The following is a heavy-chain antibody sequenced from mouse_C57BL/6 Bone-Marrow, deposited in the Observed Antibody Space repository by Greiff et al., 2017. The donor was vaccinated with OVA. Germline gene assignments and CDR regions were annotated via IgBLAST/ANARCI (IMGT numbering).Heavy chain of an antibody. CDR3: AREDDGYYRYYFDY. CDR2: INPYNGGT. V-gene: IGHV1-19*01. Sequence: VQLQQSGPVLVKPGASVKMSCKASGYTFTDYYMNWVKQSHGKSLEWIGVINPYNGGTSYNQKFKGKATLTVDKSSSTAYMGLNSLTSEDSAVYYCAREDDGYYRYYFDYWGQGTTLTVSS. D-gene: IGHD2-3*01. CDR1: GYTFTDYY. J-gene: IGHJ2*01.